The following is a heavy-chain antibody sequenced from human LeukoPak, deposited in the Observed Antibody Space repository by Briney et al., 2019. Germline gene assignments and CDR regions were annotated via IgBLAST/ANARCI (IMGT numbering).Heavy chain of an antibody. CDR1: GGSLSTYY. Sequence: PSETLSLTCSVSGGSLSTYYWSWIRQPPGKGLEWIAYISDSGSTRYRPSLRGRLSISMDKSKNMFSLKLNSVTAADTAVYYCARPDSHLSAFDIWGQGTKVTVS. D-gene: IGHD2-15*01. CDR2: ISDSGST. CDR3: ARPDSHLSAFDI. J-gene: IGHJ3*02. V-gene: IGHV4-59*08.